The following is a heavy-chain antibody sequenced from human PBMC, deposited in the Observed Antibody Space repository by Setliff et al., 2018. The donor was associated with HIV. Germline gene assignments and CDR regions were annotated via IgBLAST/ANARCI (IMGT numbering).Heavy chain of an antibody. CDR2: IYYSGST. D-gene: IGHD6-19*01. Sequence: PSETLSLTCTVSGGSISSGDYYWSWIRQPPGKGLVWIGYIYYSGSTYYNPSLKSRVTISVDTSKNQFSLKLSSVTAADTAVYYCASMERGSGFSNRNYFDYWGQGTLVTVSS. V-gene: IGHV4-30-4*02. J-gene: IGHJ4*02. CDR3: ASMERGSGFSNRNYFDY. CDR1: GGSISSGDYY.